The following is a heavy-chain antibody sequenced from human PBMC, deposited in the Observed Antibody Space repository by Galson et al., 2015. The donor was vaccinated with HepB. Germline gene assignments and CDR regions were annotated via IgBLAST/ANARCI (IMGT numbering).Heavy chain of an antibody. V-gene: IGHV1-2*06. Sequence: SVKVSCKASGYTFTGYYMHWVRQAPGQGLEWMGRINPNSGGTNYAQKFQGRVTMTRDTSISTAYMELSRLRSDDTAVYYCARDQTGTTRRPAPFEQIEGYYYYMDVWGKGTTVTVSS. D-gene: IGHD1-7*01. CDR3: ARDQTGTTRRPAPFEQIEGYYYYMDV. CDR1: GYTFTGYY. CDR2: INPNSGGT. J-gene: IGHJ6*03.